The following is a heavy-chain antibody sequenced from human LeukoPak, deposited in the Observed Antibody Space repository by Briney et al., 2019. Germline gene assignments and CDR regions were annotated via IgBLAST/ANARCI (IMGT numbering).Heavy chain of an antibody. V-gene: IGHV3-74*01. CDR3: ARDPGYESWSPFWGGMDV. CDR2: ITRDGSST. D-gene: IGHD3-16*01. J-gene: IGHJ6*04. CDR1: GFTFSSSW. Sequence: GGSLRLSCAASGFTFSSSWMHWVRQAPGKGLVWVSRITRDGSSTTYADSVKGRFTTSRDNAKNTLFLQMDSLRDDDTAVYYCARDPGYESWSPFWGGMDVWGNGTTVIVSS.